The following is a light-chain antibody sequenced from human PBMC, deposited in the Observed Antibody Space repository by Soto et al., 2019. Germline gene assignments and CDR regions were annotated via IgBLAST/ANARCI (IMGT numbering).Light chain of an antibody. CDR3: SSYRSSSIPCV. V-gene: IGLV2-14*03. CDR2: DVT. CDR1: SSDVGGYNY. J-gene: IGLJ1*01. Sequence: SGLTQRGAGSGSPGHSITISCTGTSSDVGGYNYVSWYQQYPGRAPKLMIYDVTYRPSGVSNRFSASKSGNTASLTISGLQAEYEADYYCSSYRSSSIPCVFGPGTKVTVL.